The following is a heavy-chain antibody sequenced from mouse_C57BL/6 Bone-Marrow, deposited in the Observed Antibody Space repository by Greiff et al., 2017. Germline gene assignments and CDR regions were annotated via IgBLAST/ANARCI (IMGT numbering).Heavy chain of an antibody. CDR1: GFTFSSYA. J-gene: IGHJ4*01. Sequence: DVHLVESGGGLVKPGGSLKLSCAASGFTFSSYAMSWVRQTPEKRLEWVATISDGGSYTYYPDNVKGRFTISRDNAKNELYLQMSHPKSEDTVMYYGARGGITTVVATEAMDGWGKGPSVTVSS. D-gene: IGHD1-1*01. CDR2: ISDGGSYT. V-gene: IGHV5-4*01. CDR3: ARGGITTVVATEAMDG.